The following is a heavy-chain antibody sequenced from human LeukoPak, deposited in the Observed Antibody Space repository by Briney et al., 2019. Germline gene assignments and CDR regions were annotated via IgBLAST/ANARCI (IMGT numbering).Heavy chain of an antibody. Sequence: GGSLRLSCAASGFTFSSYAMSWVRQAPGKGLEWVSAISGSGGSTYYADSVEGRFTISRDNSKNTLYLQMNSLRAEDTAVYYCAKDGTSWGYYDSSGYPFDYWGQGTLVTVSS. CDR3: AKDGTSWGYYDSSGYPFDY. J-gene: IGHJ4*02. D-gene: IGHD3-22*01. CDR1: GFTFSSYA. CDR2: ISGSGGST. V-gene: IGHV3-23*01.